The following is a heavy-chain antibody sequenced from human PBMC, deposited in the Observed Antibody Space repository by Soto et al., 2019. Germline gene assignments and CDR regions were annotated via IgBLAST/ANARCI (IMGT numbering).Heavy chain of an antibody. CDR1: GGSTSDKSYF. CDR2: MYYSGSS. J-gene: IGHJ4*02. CDR3: ARQRLLRLKPDFDI. Sequence: SETLSLTCSVSGGSTSDKSYFWGWVRQSPGKGLEWIGSMYYSGSSYYNPSLKSRVAISVDTSKNQFSLKLRSVTAADTAVYFCARQRLLRLKPDFDIWGQGTLVTVSS. V-gene: IGHV4-39*01. D-gene: IGHD2-21*02.